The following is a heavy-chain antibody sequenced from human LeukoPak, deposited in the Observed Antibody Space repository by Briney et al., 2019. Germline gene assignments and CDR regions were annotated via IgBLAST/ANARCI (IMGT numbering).Heavy chain of an antibody. CDR3: ASPGGYRNHYYYGMDV. CDR1: GYTFTSYA. Sequence: GASVKVSCKASGYTFTSYAMNWVRQAPGQGLEWMGRINTNTGNPTYAQGFTGRFVFSLDTSVSTAYLQISSLKAEDTAVYYCASPGGYRNHYYYGMDVWGQGTTVTVSS. J-gene: IGHJ6*02. V-gene: IGHV7-4-1*02. CDR2: INTNTGNP. D-gene: IGHD3-10*01.